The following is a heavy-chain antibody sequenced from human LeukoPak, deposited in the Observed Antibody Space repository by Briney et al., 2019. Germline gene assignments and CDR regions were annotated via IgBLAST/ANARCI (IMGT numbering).Heavy chain of an antibody. D-gene: IGHD6-13*01. J-gene: IGHJ3*02. V-gene: IGHV5-51*01. CDR3: ATSLYSSSWYELIGAFDI. CDR1: GYSFTSYW. CDR2: IYPGDSDT. Sequence: GESLKISCKGSGYSFTSYWIGWVRQMPGKGLEWMGIIYPGDSDTRYSPSFQGQVTISADKSISTAYLQWSSLKASDTAMYYCATSLYSSSWYELIGAFDIWGQGTMVTVSS.